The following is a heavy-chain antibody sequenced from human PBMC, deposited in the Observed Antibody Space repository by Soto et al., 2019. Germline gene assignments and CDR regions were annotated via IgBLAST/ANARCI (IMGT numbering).Heavy chain of an antibody. CDR2: LYTMGST. Sequence: SETLSLTCTVSGGSISGYYWSWMRQPAGKGLEWIGRLYTMGSTNYNPSLQSRVTMSVDTSKNEFSLKVSSVTAADTAVYFCARVRDYGLGTNRHYYGMDVWGQGTTVTVSS. J-gene: IGHJ6*02. V-gene: IGHV4-4*07. CDR3: ARVRDYGLGTNRHYYGMDV. D-gene: IGHD3-10*01. CDR1: GGSISGYY.